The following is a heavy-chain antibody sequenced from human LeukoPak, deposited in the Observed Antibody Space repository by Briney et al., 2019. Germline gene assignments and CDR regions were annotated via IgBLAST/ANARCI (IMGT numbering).Heavy chain of an antibody. V-gene: IGHV4-34*01. CDR3: ARDPSGYCSGGSCYSFWFDP. CDR2: INHSGTT. D-gene: IGHD2-15*01. CDR1: GGSFSDYY. J-gene: IGHJ5*02. Sequence: SETLSLTCAVYGGSFSDYYWSWIPQPPGKGLEWIGEINHSGTTHYNPSLKSRVNISVDTSKNQFSLKLSSVTAADTAVYYCARDPSGYCSGGSCYSFWFDPWGQGTLVTVSS.